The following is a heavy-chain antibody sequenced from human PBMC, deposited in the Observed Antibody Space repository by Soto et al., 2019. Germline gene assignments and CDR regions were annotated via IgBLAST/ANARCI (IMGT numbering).Heavy chain of an antibody. J-gene: IGHJ6*02. CDR3: SRVLRDDVPLNYYYGMDV. CDR2: IWNDGSNK. V-gene: IGHV3-33*01. Sequence: QVQLVESGGGVVQPGRSLRLSCAASGFTFSSYGMHWVRQAPGKGLEWVAVIWNDGSNKYYADSVKGRFTISRDNSKNTLYLQMKRLKAENTAVYYCSRVLRDDVPLNYYYGMDVWGQGTTVTVSS. D-gene: IGHD3-16*01. CDR1: GFTFSSYG.